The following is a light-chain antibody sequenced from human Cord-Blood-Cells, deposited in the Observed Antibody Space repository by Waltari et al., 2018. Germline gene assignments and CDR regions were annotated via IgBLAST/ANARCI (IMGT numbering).Light chain of an antibody. CDR3: QQYGSSPPYT. CDR1: QSVSSSY. CDR2: GAS. V-gene: IGKV3-20*01. J-gene: IGKJ2*01. Sequence: EIVLTQSPGTLTLSPGERATLSSRASQSVSSSYLAWYQQKPGQAPRLLIYGASNRATGIPDRFSGSGSGTDFTLTISRLEPEEFAVYYCQQYGSSPPYTFGQGTKLEIK.